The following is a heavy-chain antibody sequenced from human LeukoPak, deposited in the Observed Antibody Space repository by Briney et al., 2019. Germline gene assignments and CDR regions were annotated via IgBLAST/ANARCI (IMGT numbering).Heavy chain of an antibody. CDR1: GFTFSSYA. Sequence: GGSLRLSCAASGFTFSSYAMRWVRQAPGKGLEWISSISGSGGSTNSADSVKGRFTITRDNSKNTLYLQMNSLRAEDTAVYYCAKEANLAGYFDYWGQGTLVTVSS. CDR2: ISGSGGST. J-gene: IGHJ4*02. CDR3: AKEANLAGYFDY. V-gene: IGHV3-23*01. D-gene: IGHD3-10*01.